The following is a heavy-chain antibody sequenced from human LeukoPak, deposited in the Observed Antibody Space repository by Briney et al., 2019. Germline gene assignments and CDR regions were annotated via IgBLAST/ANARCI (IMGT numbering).Heavy chain of an antibody. CDR3: ARLGSNNYFDP. CDR2: IDPSDSYT. CDR1: GYSFASYW. Sequence: GESLKISCKGSGYSFASYWISWVRPMPGKGLEWMGRIDPSDSYTNYSPSFQGHVTISADKSINTAYLQWSSLKASDTAMYYCARLGSNNYFDPWGQGTLVTVSS. J-gene: IGHJ5*02. V-gene: IGHV5-10-1*01. D-gene: IGHD7-27*01.